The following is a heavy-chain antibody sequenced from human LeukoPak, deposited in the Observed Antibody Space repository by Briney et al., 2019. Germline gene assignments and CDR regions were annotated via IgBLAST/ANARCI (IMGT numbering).Heavy chain of an antibody. Sequence: AASVKVSCKASGYTFTSYYMHWVRQAPGQGLEWMGIINPSGGSTSYAQKLQGRVTMTTDTSTSTAYMELRSLRSDDTAVYYCARDYCSSTSCSSTDAFDIWGQGTMVTVSS. CDR2: INPSGGST. CDR3: ARDYCSSTSCSSTDAFDI. V-gene: IGHV1-46*01. CDR1: GYTFTSYY. D-gene: IGHD2-2*01. J-gene: IGHJ3*02.